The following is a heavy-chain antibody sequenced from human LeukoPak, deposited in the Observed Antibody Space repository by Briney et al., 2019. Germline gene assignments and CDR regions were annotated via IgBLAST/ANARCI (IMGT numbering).Heavy chain of an antibody. CDR2: IKQDGSEK. CDR1: GFTFSSYW. CDR3: ARVGYYDSSGYYDDALDI. D-gene: IGHD3-22*01. J-gene: IGHJ3*02. Sequence: GGSLRLSCAASGFTFSSYWMSWVRQAPGKGLEWVANIKQDGSEKYYVDSVKGRFTISRDNAKNSLYLQMNSLRAEDTAVYYCARVGYYDSSGYYDDALDIWGQGTMVTVSS. V-gene: IGHV3-7*01.